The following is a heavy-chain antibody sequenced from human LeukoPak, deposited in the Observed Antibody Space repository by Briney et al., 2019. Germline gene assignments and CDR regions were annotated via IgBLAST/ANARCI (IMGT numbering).Heavy chain of an antibody. CDR2: ISHSGFT. J-gene: IGHJ3*02. D-gene: IGHD1-1*01. CDR1: GGSLSGYY. CDR3: ARPNWHDARLGAFNI. Sequence: SETLSLTCAVYGGSLSGYYWSWIRQPPGKGLEWIGDISHSGFTNYNPSLKSRVTISVDTSKNQFSLKLSSVTAADTAMYYCARPNWHDARLGAFNIWGQGTMVTVSS. V-gene: IGHV4-34*01.